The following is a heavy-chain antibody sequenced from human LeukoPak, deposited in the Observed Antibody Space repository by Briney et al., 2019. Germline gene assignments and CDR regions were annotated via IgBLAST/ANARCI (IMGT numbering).Heavy chain of an antibody. V-gene: IGHV3-7*01. CDR2: IKQDGSER. Sequence: GGSLRLSCAASGFDFSDFWMSWVRQAPGKGLEWVANIKQDGSERYYLDSVKGRFTFSRDNARNSLYLQMNSLRSEDTAVYYCARGRGFSSGWPVDTFDFWGQGAMVTVSA. CDR3: ARGRGFSSGWPVDTFDF. CDR1: GFDFSDFW. J-gene: IGHJ3*01. D-gene: IGHD6-19*01.